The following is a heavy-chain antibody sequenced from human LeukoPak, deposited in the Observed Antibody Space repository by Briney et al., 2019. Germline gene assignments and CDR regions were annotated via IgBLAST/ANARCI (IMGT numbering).Heavy chain of an antibody. CDR1: GFTFSSYF. CDR2: ISDDGNNK. Sequence: GGSLRLSCADSGFTFSSYFIHWVRQAPGKGLEWVAVISDDGNNKYFADSVKGRFTISRDNSKNTVYLQMNSLRAEDTAVYFCASEFITSSNFDSRGPGTLVIVSS. D-gene: IGHD3-22*01. CDR3: ASEFITSSNFDS. V-gene: IGHV3-30*04. J-gene: IGHJ4*02.